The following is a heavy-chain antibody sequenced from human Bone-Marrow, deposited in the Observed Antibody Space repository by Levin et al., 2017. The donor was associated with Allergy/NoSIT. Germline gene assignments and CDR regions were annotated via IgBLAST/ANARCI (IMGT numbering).Heavy chain of an antibody. J-gene: IGHJ4*02. Sequence: RTGGSLRLSCAASGFTVSNNYMSWVRQAPGKGLEWISVIYSGGSTVYADSVKGRFTISRDSSTNTLYLQMNSLRVEDTAVYYCANLNFIPRRDYWGQGTLVTVSS. CDR3: ANLNFIPRRDY. CDR1: GFTVSNNY. CDR2: IYSGGST. V-gene: IGHV3-53*01.